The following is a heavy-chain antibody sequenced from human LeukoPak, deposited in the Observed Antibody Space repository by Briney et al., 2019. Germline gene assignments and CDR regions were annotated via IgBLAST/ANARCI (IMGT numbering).Heavy chain of an antibody. CDR1: GGSFSGYY. Sequence: PSETLSLTCAVYGGSFSGYYWSWIRQPPGKGLEWIGEINHSGSTNYNPSLKSRVTISVDTSKNQFSVKMSSVTAADTAVYYCARVPRITMVRGVIIPNWFDPWGQGTLVTVSS. CDR2: INHSGST. V-gene: IGHV4-34*01. D-gene: IGHD3-10*01. J-gene: IGHJ5*02. CDR3: ARVPRITMVRGVIIPNWFDP.